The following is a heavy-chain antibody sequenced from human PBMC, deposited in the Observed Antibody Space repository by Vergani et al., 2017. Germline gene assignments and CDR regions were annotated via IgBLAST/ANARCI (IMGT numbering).Heavy chain of an antibody. CDR1: GFTFSTYA. V-gene: IGHV3-23*01. Sequence: EVQLLESGGSLKQPGGSVRLSCAAPGFTFSTYAMHWVRQAPGKGLEWVSALTGGGGSTYYADSFKGRFIISRDNSRDNLYLQMNSLRPEDTATYYCVKDAGSYENFFDSWGQGTLVTVS. CDR2: LTGGGGST. D-gene: IGHD1-26*01. CDR3: VKDAGSYENFFDS. J-gene: IGHJ4*02.